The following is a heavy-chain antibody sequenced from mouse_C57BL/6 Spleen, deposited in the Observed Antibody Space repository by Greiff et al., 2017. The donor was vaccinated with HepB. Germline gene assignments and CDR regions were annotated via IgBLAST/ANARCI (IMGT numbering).Heavy chain of an antibody. J-gene: IGHJ4*01. Sequence: QVQLQQSGPELVKPGASVKISCKASGYAFSSSWMNWVKQRPGKGLEWIGRIYPGDGDTNYNGKFKGKATLTADKSSSTAYMQLSSLTSEDSAVYFCASNYDGSSYYAMDYWGQGTSVTVSS. V-gene: IGHV1-82*01. CDR1: GYAFSSSW. CDR3: ASNYDGSSYYAMDY. CDR2: IYPGDGDT. D-gene: IGHD1-1*01.